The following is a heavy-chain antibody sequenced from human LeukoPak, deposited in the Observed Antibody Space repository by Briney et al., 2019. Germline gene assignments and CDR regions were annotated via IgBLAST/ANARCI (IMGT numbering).Heavy chain of an antibody. CDR1: GFTFSSYE. CDR2: ISSSGSTI. D-gene: IGHD3-9*01. CDR3: ARDFVDYDILTGYYNGFDY. J-gene: IGHJ4*02. V-gene: IGHV3-48*03. Sequence: GGSLGLSCAASGFTFSSYEMNWVRQAPGKGLEWVSYISSSGSTIYYADSVKGRFTISRDNAKNSLYLQMNSLRAEDTAVYYCARDFVDYDILTGYYNGFDYWGQGTLVTVSS.